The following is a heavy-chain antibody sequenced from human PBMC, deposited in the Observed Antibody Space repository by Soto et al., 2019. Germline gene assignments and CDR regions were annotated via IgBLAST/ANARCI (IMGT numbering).Heavy chain of an antibody. CDR2: ISAHNGNT. CDR3: ARGRSPLAARRIRYYYGMDV. CDR1: GYTFTSYG. J-gene: IGHJ6*02. Sequence: QVQLVQSGAEVKKPGASVKVSCKASGYTFTSYGISWVRQAPGQGLEWMGWISAHNGNTNYAQKLQGRVTMTTDTSTSTAYMELRSLRSDDTAVYYCARGRSPLAARRIRYYYGMDVWGQGTTVTVSS. D-gene: IGHD6-6*01. V-gene: IGHV1-18*01.